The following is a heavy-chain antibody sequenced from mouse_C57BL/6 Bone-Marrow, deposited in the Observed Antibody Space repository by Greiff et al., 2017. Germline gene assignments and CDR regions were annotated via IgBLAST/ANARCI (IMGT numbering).Heavy chain of an antibody. V-gene: IGHV5-4*01. D-gene: IGHD4-1*01. CDR2: ISDGGSYT. Sequence: EVQLVESGGGLVKPGGSLKLSCAASGFTFSSYAMSWVRQTPEKRLEWVATISDGGSYTYYPDNVKGRFTISRDNAKNNLYLQMSHLKSEDTAMYYCARDLGRGYWGQGTLVTVSA. J-gene: IGHJ3*01. CDR1: GFTFSSYA. CDR3: ARDLGRGY.